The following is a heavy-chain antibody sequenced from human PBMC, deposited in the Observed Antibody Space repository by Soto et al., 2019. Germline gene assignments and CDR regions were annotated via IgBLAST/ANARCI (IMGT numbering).Heavy chain of an antibody. Sequence: QVQLQESGPGLVKPSETLSLTCTVSGGSVSSGSYYWSWIRQPPGKGLEWIGYIYYSGSTNYNPSLQSRVTISVYPSKDQCSLKLSSVTAADTAVYYCARDMGYVDTAMVIDAFDIWGQGTMVTVSS. J-gene: IGHJ3*02. CDR3: ARDMGYVDTAMVIDAFDI. D-gene: IGHD5-18*01. CDR1: GGSVSSGSYY. V-gene: IGHV4-61*01. CDR2: IYYSGST.